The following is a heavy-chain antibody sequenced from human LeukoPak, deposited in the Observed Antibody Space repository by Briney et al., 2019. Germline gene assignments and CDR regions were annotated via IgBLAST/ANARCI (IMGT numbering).Heavy chain of an antibody. CDR3: ARDQRPLPYYYYGMDV. D-gene: IGHD6-25*01. V-gene: IGHV3-66*02. CDR2: IYSGGST. Sequence: GGSLRLSCAASGFTFTSYAMTWVRQAPGKGLEWVSVIYSGGSTYYADSVKGRFTISRDNSKNTLYLQMNSLRAEDTAVYYCARDQRPLPYYYYGMDVWGQGTTVTVSS. CDR1: GFTFTSYA. J-gene: IGHJ6*02.